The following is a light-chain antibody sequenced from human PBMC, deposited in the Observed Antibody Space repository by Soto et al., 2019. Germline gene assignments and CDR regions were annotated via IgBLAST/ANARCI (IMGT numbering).Light chain of an antibody. J-gene: IGKJ5*01. Sequence: EIVLTQSPGTLSLSPGERATLSCRASQSLSSSYLAWYQQKPGQAPRLLIYGASSRATGIPDRFSGSGSGTDFTLTITRLEPEDFAVYYCQQYNSWPPITFGQGTRLEIK. CDR3: QQYNSWPPIT. CDR1: QSLSSSY. V-gene: IGKV3-20*01. CDR2: GAS.